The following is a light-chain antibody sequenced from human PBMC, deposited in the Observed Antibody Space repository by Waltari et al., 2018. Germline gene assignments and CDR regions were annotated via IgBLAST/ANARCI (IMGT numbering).Light chain of an antibody. CDR1: EDVSIY. CDR3: QQRRNWPPLT. CDR2: DAS. J-gene: IGKJ4*01. V-gene: IGKV3-11*01. Sequence: ETVLTQSPATLSLSPGERATLSCRASEDVSIYLAWYQQKPGQAPSLLIYDASNRATGIPTRFSGSGSGTDFTFTISSLEPEDFALYYCQQRRNWPPLTFGGGTKVE.